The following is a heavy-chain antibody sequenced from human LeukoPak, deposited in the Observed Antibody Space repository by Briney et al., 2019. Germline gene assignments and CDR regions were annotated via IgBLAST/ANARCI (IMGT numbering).Heavy chain of an antibody. Sequence: GGSLRLSCAASGFTFSSYAMSWARQAPGKGLEWVSGISSSGSGGNTYYADSVKGRFTISRDNSKNTLYLQMNSLRAEDTAVYYCAKDHGSGWLGIDYWGQGTLVTVSS. CDR1: GFTFSSYA. CDR2: ISSSGSGGNT. V-gene: IGHV3-23*01. J-gene: IGHJ4*02. CDR3: AKDHGSGWLGIDY. D-gene: IGHD6-19*01.